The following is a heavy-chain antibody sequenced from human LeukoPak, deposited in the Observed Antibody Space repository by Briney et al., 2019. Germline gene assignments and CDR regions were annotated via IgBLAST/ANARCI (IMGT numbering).Heavy chain of an antibody. Sequence: SETLSLTCTVPGGSISSGGYYWSWIRQHPGKGLEWIGYIYYSGSTYYNPSLKSRVTISVDTSKNQFSLKLSSVTAANTAVYYCARDSGLWFGETAFDPWGQGTLVTVSS. D-gene: IGHD3-10*01. V-gene: IGHV4-31*03. CDR1: GGSISSGGYY. CDR2: IYYSGST. J-gene: IGHJ5*02. CDR3: ARDSGLWFGETAFDP.